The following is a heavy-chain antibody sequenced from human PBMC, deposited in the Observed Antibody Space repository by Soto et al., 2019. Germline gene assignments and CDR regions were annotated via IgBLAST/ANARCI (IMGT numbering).Heavy chain of an antibody. D-gene: IGHD4-17*01. CDR2: IHYTGRT. CDR1: GGSISSGGDY. CDR3: ARENTKGQYGDPYWYLDL. V-gene: IGHV4-31*03. J-gene: IGHJ2*01. Sequence: SETLSLTCTVSGGSISSGGDYWSWIRQHPGKGLEWIGYIHYTGRTFYNPSLKSRVTISVDTSKNQFSLKVSSLTAADMAVYYCARENTKGQYGDPYWYLDLWGRGTLVTVYS.